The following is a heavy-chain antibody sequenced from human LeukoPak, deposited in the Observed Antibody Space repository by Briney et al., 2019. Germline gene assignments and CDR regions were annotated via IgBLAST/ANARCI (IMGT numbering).Heavy chain of an antibody. CDR1: GFTFSSYS. CDR3: ARAKGGSLFDY. V-gene: IGHV3-48*01. Sequence: QSGGSLRLSCAASGFTFSSYSMNWVRQAPGKGLEWVSYISSSSSTIYYADSVKGRFTISRDNAKNSLYLQMNSLRAEDTAVYYCARAKGGSLFDYWGQGTLVIVSS. CDR2: ISSSSSTI. J-gene: IGHJ4*02. D-gene: IGHD2-15*01.